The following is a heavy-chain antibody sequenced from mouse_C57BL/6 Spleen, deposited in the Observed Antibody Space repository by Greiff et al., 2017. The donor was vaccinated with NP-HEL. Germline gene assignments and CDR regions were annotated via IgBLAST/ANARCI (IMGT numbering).Heavy chain of an antibody. V-gene: IGHV1-22*01. CDR3: ASVIYYDYDVRFAY. J-gene: IGHJ3*01. CDR1: GYTFTDYN. D-gene: IGHD2-4*01. CDR2: INPNNGGT. Sequence: EVQRVESGPELVKPGASVKMSCKASGYTFTDYNMHWVKQSHGKSLEWIGYINPNNGGTSYNQKFKGKATLTVNKSSSTAYMELRSLTSEDSAVYYCASVIYYDYDVRFAYWGQGTLVTVSA.